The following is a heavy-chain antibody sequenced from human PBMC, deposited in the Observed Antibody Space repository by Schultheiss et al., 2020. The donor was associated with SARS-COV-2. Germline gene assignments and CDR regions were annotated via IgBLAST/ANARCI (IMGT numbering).Heavy chain of an antibody. Sequence: SETLSLTCAVYGGSFSGYYWSWIRQPPGKGLEWIGEIYHSGSTNYNPSLKSRVTISVDKSKNQFSLKLSSVTAADTAVYYCTSGSFDYWGQGTLVTVSS. CDR2: IYHSGST. J-gene: IGHJ4*02. V-gene: IGHV4-34*01. CDR3: TSGSFDY. CDR1: GGSFSGYY.